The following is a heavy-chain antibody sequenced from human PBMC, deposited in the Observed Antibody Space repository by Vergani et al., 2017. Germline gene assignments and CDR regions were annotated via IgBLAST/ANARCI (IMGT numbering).Heavy chain of an antibody. CDR3: AGEWDTRSRRETKNYYCMDV. V-gene: IGHV1-69*01. CDR1: GGTFSSYA. CDR2: IIPIFGTA. J-gene: IGHJ6*03. Sequence: QVQLVQSGAEVKKPGSSVKVSCKASGGTFSSYAISWVRQAPGQGLEWMGGIIPIFGTANYAQQFQGRVTITADESTSTAYMEVSSLRSEDTAMYYCAGEWDTRSRRETKNYYCMDVWGKGTTVTVSS. D-gene: IGHD5-18*01.